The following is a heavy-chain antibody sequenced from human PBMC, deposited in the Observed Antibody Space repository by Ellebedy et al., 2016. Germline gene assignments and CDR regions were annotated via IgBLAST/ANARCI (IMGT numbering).Heavy chain of an antibody. V-gene: IGHV4-39*07. CDR2: ISDRGTT. CDR3: ARELRWFEEPRYDH. J-gene: IGHJ4*02. Sequence: GSLRLXCTVSGASISSSSYTWGWIRQPPGKGLEWIASISDRGTTYYNPSLKSRATISLDTSKNQFSLRLNSLTAADTAIYYCARELRWFEEPRYDHWGQGTQVIVSS. CDR1: GASISSSSYT. D-gene: IGHD3-10*01.